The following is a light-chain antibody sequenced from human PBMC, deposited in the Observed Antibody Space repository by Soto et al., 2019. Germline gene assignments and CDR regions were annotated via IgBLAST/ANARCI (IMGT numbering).Light chain of an antibody. CDR2: RAS. J-gene: IGKJ2*01. CDR1: QNLHSF. CDR3: QQYHDWRPYT. Sequence: EILFTQSPATLSVSPWERVTLPCRASQNLHSFLNCYQQRPGQAPSPLIYRASTMATGIPGSFSISGSWTEYTLTISSLQSEDFAVYYYQQYHDWRPYTFCQGTQVDI. V-gene: IGKV3-15*01.